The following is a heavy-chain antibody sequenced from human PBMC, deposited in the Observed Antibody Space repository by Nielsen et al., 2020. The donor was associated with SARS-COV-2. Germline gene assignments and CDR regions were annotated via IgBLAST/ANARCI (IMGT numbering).Heavy chain of an antibody. J-gene: IGHJ6*02. Sequence: GESLKISCAASGFTFSDYYMSWIRQAPGKGLEWVSYISSSSSYTNYADSVKGRFTISRDNAKNSLYLQMNSLRAEDTAVYYCARVDGYDYYYYGMDVWGQGTTVTVSS. D-gene: IGHD5-18*01. CDR1: GFTFSDYY. CDR2: ISSSSSYT. V-gene: IGHV3-11*06. CDR3: ARVDGYDYYYYGMDV.